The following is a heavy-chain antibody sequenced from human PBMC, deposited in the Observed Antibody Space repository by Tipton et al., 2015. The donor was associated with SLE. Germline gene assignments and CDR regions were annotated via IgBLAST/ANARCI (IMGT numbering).Heavy chain of an antibody. CDR1: GGSISSYY. CDR3: ARLQYYDFWSAYYQPFDY. CDR2: IYYSGST. Sequence: TLSLTCTVSGGSISSYYWSWIRQPPGKGLEWIGYIYYSGSTNYNPSLKSRVTISVDTSKNQFSLKLTSVTAADTAVYYCARLQYYDFWSAYYQPFDYWGQGTLVTVSS. V-gene: IGHV4-59*08. D-gene: IGHD3-3*01. J-gene: IGHJ4*02.